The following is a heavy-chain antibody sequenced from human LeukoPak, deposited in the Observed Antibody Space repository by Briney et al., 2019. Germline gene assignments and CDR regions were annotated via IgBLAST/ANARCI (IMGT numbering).Heavy chain of an antibody. Sequence: NTSETLSLTCTVSGYSISSGYYWGWIRQPPGKGLEWIGSIYHSGSTYYNPSLKSRVTISVDTSKNQFSLKLSSVTAADTAVYYCARDLGYSSSLGYWGQGTLVTVSS. J-gene: IGHJ4*02. V-gene: IGHV4-38-2*02. D-gene: IGHD6-13*01. CDR2: IYHSGST. CDR3: ARDLGYSSSLGY. CDR1: GYSISSGYY.